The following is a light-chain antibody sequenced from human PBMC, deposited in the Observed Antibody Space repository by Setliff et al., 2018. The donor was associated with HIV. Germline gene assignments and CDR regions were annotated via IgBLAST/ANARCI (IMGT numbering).Light chain of an antibody. CDR1: KLGYKY. J-gene: IGLJ3*02. V-gene: IGLV3-1*01. CDR2: QDS. CDR3: QAWDSSRGV. Sequence: YELTQPPSVSVSPGQTASITCSGDKLGYKYACWYQQKPGQSPVLVIYQDSKRPSGIPVRFSGSNSGNTATLTISGTQAMDEADYYCQAWDSSRGVFGGGNKVTVL.